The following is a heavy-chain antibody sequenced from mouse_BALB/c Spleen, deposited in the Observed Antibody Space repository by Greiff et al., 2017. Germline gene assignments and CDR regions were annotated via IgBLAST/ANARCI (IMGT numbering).Heavy chain of an antibody. CDR3: TRDYYGSSYDAY. V-gene: IGHV1-15*01. CDR1: GYTFTDYE. J-gene: IGHJ3*01. D-gene: IGHD1-1*01. CDR2: IDPETGGT. Sequence: VQLQQSGAELVRPGASVTLSCKASGYTFTDYEMHWVKQTPVHGLEWIGAIDPETGGTAYNQKFKGKATLTADKSSSTAYMELRSLTSEDSAVYYCTRDYYGSSYDAYWGQGTLVTVSA.